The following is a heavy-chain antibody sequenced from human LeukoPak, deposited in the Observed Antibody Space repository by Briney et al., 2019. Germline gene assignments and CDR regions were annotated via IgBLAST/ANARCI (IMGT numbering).Heavy chain of an antibody. CDR2: FDPEDGET. D-gene: IGHD2-21*02. J-gene: IGHJ4*02. V-gene: IGHV1-24*01. CDR1: GYTLTELS. CDR3: ATCYDCVTATTHSDY. Sequence: GASVKVSCKVSGYTLTELSMHWVRQAPGKGLEWMGGFDPEDGETIYAQKFQGRVTMTEDTSTDTAYMELSSLRSEDTAVYYCATCYDCVTATTHSDYWGQGTLVTVSS.